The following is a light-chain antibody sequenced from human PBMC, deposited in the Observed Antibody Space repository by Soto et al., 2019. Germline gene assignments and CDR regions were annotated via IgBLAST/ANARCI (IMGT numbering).Light chain of an antibody. CDR3: QKFTPAPLT. CDR1: QDISVY. CDR2: SAS. J-gene: IGKJ5*01. V-gene: IGKV1-27*01. Sequence: DIQMTQSPSSLSASVGDRVTITCRASQDISVYLAWYQQKPGKVPKLLIYSASTLQSGVPSRFSGSGSGTDFTLTISSLQPEDVATYYCQKFTPAPLTFGQGTRLEIK.